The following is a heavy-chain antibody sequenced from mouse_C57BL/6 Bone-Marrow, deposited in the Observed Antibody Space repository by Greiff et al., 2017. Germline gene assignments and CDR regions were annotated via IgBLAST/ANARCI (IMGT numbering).Heavy chain of an antibody. Sequence: QVQLQQPGAELVRPGTSVKLSCKASGYTFTSYWMHWVKQRPGQGLEWIGVIDPSDSYTNYNQKFKGKATLTVDTSSSTAYMQLSSLTSEDSAVYYCARNGSPHWYFDVWGTGTTVTVSS. CDR2: IDPSDSYT. CDR1: GYTFTSYW. D-gene: IGHD1-1*01. J-gene: IGHJ1*03. V-gene: IGHV1-59*01. CDR3: ARNGSPHWYFDV.